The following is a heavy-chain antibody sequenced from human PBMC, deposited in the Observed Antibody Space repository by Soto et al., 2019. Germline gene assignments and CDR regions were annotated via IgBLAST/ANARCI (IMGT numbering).Heavy chain of an antibody. V-gene: IGHV6-1*01. D-gene: IGHD1-26*01. CDR3: ARGEQYSGRIFDY. CDR2: TYYRSKWYY. CDR1: GDSVSSNSAG. Sequence: SQTLSLTCAITGDSVSSNSAGWSWVRQSPSRGLEWLGRTYYRSKWYYEYAVSVRGRITINPDTSKNQYSLQLNSVTPEDTAVSFCARGEQYSGRIFDYWGQGTLVTVSS. J-gene: IGHJ4*01.